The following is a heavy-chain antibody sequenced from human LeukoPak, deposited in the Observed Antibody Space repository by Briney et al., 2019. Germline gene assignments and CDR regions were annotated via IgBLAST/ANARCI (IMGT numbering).Heavy chain of an antibody. V-gene: IGHV3-66*01. J-gene: IGHJ6*03. Sequence: PGGSLRLSCAASGFTVSSNYMSWVRQAPGKGLEWVSVIYSGGSTYYADSVKGRFTISRDNSKNTLYLQMNSLRAEDTAVYYCARIRYDGSGVFYYYYMDVWGKGTTVTISS. D-gene: IGHD3-10*01. CDR2: IYSGGST. CDR3: ARIRYDGSGVFYYYYMDV. CDR1: GFTVSSNY.